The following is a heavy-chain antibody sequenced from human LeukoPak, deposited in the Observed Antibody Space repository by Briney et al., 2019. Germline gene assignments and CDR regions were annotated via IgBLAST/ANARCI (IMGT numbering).Heavy chain of an antibody. D-gene: IGHD6-19*01. Sequence: GGSLRLSCAASGFTVSRNYMSWVRQAPGKGLEWVANIKQDGSEDYYVDSVKGRFTISRDNAKNSLYLQMNSLRVEDTAVYYCARSIAVAGHAEYFQHWGQGTLVTVSS. CDR2: IKQDGSED. J-gene: IGHJ1*01. V-gene: IGHV3-7*04. CDR1: GFTVSRNY. CDR3: ARSIAVAGHAEYFQH.